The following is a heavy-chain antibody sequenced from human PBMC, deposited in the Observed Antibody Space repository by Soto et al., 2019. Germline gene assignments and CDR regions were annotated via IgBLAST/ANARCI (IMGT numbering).Heavy chain of an antibody. CDR2: IKPSGGSA. V-gene: IGHV1-46*01. Sequence: ASVKVSCKAFGGTFSSYTISWVRQAPGQGLEWMGIIKPSGGSASYAQKFQGRVTMKRETSTSTVYMELCILRSEDTAVYYCASDVDTMVRGHYYNYGMDVWGQGTTVTVCS. J-gene: IGHJ6*02. CDR3: ASDVDTMVRGHYYNYGMDV. CDR1: GGTFSSYT. D-gene: IGHD3-10*01.